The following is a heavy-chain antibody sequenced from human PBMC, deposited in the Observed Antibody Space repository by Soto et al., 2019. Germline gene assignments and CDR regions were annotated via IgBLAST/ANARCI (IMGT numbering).Heavy chain of an antibody. Sequence: QVQLQESGPGLVKFSQTLSLTCTVSGGSIRTTRYYWSWICQHPGKGLEWIAYIYHSGSTYYNPSLRGRVDMAVDTSSNQFSLRRSAATAAVRAVYSCARVTAEYRGTISGVVMGTMDVSGHGTTVTVSS. CDR2: IYHSGST. V-gene: IGHV4-31*03. CDR1: GGSIRTTRYY. J-gene: IGHJ6*01. D-gene: IGHD3-3*01. CDR3: ARVTAEYRGTISGVVMGTMDV.